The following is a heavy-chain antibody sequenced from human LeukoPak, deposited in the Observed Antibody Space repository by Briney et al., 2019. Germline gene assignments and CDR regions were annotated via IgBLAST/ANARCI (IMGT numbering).Heavy chain of an antibody. CDR3: ARGRWSFDY. D-gene: IGHD5-24*01. CDR2: ISTSSSYI. Sequence: GGSLRLSCAASGFTFTSYNMNWVRQAPGRGLEWVSSISTSSSYIYYADSVKGRFTISRDNAKNSLYLQMNSLRAEDTAVYYCARGRWSFDYWGQGTLATVSS. CDR1: GFTFTSYN. J-gene: IGHJ4*02. V-gene: IGHV3-21*01.